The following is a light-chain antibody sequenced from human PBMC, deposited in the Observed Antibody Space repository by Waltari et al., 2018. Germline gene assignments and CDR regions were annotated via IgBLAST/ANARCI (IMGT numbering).Light chain of an antibody. CDR1: QGLLQSSGYTF. V-gene: IGKV2-28*01. CDR2: LVS. CDR3: RHDLQTPWT. Sequence: VLTQSPLPLLVSPGKPASISCRSSQGLLQSSGYTFLYWYEQKPGQPPRLLVYLVSDRASDVPNRFSGSASGTDFTLKISRVLAEDVGVYYCRHDLQTPWTPGPGTKVEMK. J-gene: IGKJ1*01.